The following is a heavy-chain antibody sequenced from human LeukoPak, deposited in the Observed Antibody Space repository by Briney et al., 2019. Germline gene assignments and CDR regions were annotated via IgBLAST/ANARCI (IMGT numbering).Heavy chain of an antibody. Sequence: GGSLRPSCAGSGFRFSSFSMSWVRQAPGKGLEWVSSIDSSSSGIYYADSVEGRFTISRDNAKNSLYLQMNSLRADDTAVYYCARIPGGLGWSDFDYWGQGNLVTVSS. J-gene: IGHJ4*02. CDR3: ARIPGGLGWSDFDY. CDR2: IDSSSSGI. V-gene: IGHV3-21*01. D-gene: IGHD3-3*01. CDR1: GFRFSSFS.